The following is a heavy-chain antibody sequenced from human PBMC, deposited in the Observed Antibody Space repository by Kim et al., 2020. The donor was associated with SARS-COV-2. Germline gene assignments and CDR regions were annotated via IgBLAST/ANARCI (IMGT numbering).Heavy chain of an antibody. CDR3: ASSSPDDPYYYYYGMDV. J-gene: IGHJ6*02. CDR1: GGSISSSSYY. V-gene: IGHV4-39*01. CDR2: IYYSGST. D-gene: IGHD3-3*01. Sequence: SETLSLTCTVSGGSISSSSYYWGWIRQPPGKGLEWIGSIYYSGSTYYNPSLKSRVTISVDTSKNQFSLKLSSVTAADTAVYYCASSSPDDPYYYYYGMDVWGQGTTVTVSS.